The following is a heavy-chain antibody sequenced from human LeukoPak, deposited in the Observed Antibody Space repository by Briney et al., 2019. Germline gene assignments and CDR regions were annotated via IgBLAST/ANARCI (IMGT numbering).Heavy chain of an antibody. CDR2: IKHSGST. J-gene: IGHJ6*03. Sequence: PSETLSLTCAVYDVSFSGYYWSWIRQPPGKRLEWLGEIKHSGSTNYNPSLKSRVTISVDTSKYQFSLKLSSVTAANTAVYYCARGLDYDGKYYMDVWGKGTTVTVSS. CDR3: ARGLDYDGKYYMDV. CDR1: DVSFSGYY. V-gene: IGHV4-34*01. D-gene: IGHD4-23*01.